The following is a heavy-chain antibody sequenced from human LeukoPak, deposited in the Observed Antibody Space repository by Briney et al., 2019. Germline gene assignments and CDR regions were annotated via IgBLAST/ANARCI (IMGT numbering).Heavy chain of an antibody. V-gene: IGHV4-38-2*02. J-gene: IGHJ4*02. CDR3: ARVQYSSGWYDY. CDR2: IYHSGST. CDR1: GYSISSGYY. D-gene: IGHD6-19*01. Sequence: SETLSLTCTVSGYSISSGYYWGWIRQPPGKGLEWIGSIYHSGSTYYNPSLKSRVTISVDTSKNQFSLKLSSVTAADTAVYYCARVQYSSGWYDYWGQGTLVTVSS.